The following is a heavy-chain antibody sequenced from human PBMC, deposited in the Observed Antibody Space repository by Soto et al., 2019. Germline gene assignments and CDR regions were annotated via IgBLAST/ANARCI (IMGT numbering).Heavy chain of an antibody. CDR3: ARGPYYYDSSGQSRAFDI. D-gene: IGHD3-22*01. Sequence: EVQLVESGGGLVQPGGSLRLSCAASGFTFSSYSMNWVRQAPGKGLEWVSYISSSSSTIYYADSVKGRFTISRDNAKNSLYLQMNILRDEDTAVYYCARGPYYYDSSGQSRAFDIWGQGTMVTVSS. CDR1: GFTFSSYS. V-gene: IGHV3-48*02. CDR2: ISSSSSTI. J-gene: IGHJ3*02.